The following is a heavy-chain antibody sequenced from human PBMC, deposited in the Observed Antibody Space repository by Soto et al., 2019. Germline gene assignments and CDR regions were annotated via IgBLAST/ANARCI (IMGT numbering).Heavy chain of an antibody. D-gene: IGHD3-10*01. V-gene: IGHV4-59*08. CDR3: ARHSYGSSTHP. Sequence: PSETLSLTCTVSGGSISNYYWSWIRQPPGKGLEWIGNIYYSGSTNYNPSLKSRVTISVDTSKNQFSLKLSSVTAADTAVYYCARHSYGSSTHPWGQGTLVTVSS. CDR2: IYYSGST. CDR1: GGSISNYY. J-gene: IGHJ5*02.